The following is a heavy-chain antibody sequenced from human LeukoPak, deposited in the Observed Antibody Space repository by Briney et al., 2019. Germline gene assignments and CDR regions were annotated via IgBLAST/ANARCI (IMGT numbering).Heavy chain of an antibody. V-gene: IGHV4-34*01. CDR3: ARVKVRTVTTYLYYFDY. Sequence: SETLSLTCAVYGGSFSGYYWSWIRQPPGKGLEWIGEINQSGSTNYNPSLKSRVTISVDTSKNQFSLKLSSVTAADTAVYYCARVKVRTVTTYLYYFDYWGQGTLVTVSS. CDR1: GGSFSGYY. CDR2: INQSGST. J-gene: IGHJ4*02. D-gene: IGHD4-17*01.